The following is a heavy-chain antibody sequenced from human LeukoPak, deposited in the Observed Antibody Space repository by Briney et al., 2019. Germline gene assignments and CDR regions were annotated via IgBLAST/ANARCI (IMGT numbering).Heavy chain of an antibody. CDR2: ISGSGGST. CDR3: AKAPEYQYYFDY. V-gene: IGHV3-23*01. D-gene: IGHD2-2*01. Sequence: GGSLRLSCAASGFTFSSYAMSWVRQAPGKGLEWFSAISGSGGSTYYADSVKGRFTISRDNSKNTLYLQMNSLRAEDTAVYYCAKAPEYQYYFDYWGQGTLVTVSS. J-gene: IGHJ4*02. CDR1: GFTFSSYA.